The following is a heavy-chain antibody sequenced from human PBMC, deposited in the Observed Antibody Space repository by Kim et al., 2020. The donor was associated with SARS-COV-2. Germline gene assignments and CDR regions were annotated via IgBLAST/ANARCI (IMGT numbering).Heavy chain of an antibody. Sequence: GGSLRLSCAASGFTFSSYAMSWVRQAPGKGLEWVSAISGSGGSTYYADSVKGRFTISRDNSKNTLYLQMNSLRAEDTAVYYCAKFDLVYYDSSGYYPHHFDYWGQGTLVTVSS. D-gene: IGHD3-22*01. V-gene: IGHV3-23*01. CDR3: AKFDLVYYDSSGYYPHHFDY. CDR1: GFTFSSYA. J-gene: IGHJ4*02. CDR2: ISGSGGST.